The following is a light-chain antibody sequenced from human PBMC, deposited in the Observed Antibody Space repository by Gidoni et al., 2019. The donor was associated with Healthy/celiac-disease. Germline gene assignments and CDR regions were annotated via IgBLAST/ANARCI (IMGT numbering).Light chain of an antibody. CDR2: DDS. CDR3: SSYTSSSTL. Sequence: QSALTQPASVSGSPGQSITISCTGTSSDVGGYNYVSRYQQHPGKAPKLMIYDDSNRPSGVSNRFSGSKSGNTASLTISGLQAEDEADYYCSSYTSSSTLFGGGTKLTVL. CDR1: SSDVGGYNY. J-gene: IGLJ2*01. V-gene: IGLV2-14*03.